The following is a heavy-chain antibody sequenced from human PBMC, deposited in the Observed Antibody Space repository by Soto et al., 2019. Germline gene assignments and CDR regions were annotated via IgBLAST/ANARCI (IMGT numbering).Heavy chain of an antibody. CDR2: IKTDGYAA. D-gene: IGHD6-19*01. Sequence: ESGGVLVQPGGSLRLSCVASGFTVDSHWMHWVRQAPGEGLVWVSRIKTDGYAAAYAASVKGRFTISRDNTKNTVYLQMNSLRAEDTAVYFCVRESGVAADCWGQGTLVTVSS. J-gene: IGHJ4*02. CDR3: VRESGVAADC. V-gene: IGHV3-74*01. CDR1: GFTVDSHW.